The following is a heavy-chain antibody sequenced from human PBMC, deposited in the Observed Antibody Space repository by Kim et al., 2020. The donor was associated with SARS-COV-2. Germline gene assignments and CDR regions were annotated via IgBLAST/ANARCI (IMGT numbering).Heavy chain of an antibody. CDR3: ARERSSGSFNY. J-gene: IGHJ4*02. D-gene: IGHD1-26*01. V-gene: IGHV4-59*01. Sequence: STNSSPSLKSRVTILVATSKNQFSLKLNSVTAADTAIYYCARERSSGSFNYWGQGTLVTVSS. CDR2: ST.